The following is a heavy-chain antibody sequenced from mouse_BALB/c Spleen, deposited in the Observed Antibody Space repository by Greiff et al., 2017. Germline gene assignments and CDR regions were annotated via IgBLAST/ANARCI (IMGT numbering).Heavy chain of an antibody. V-gene: IGHV5-4*02. CDR2: ISDGGSYT. J-gene: IGHJ2*01. CDR3: ARVGGGEDY. D-gene: IGHD3-1*01. Sequence: LVESGGGLVKPGGSLKLSCAASGFTFSDYYMYWVRQTPEKRLEWVATISDGGSYTYYPDSVKGRFTISRDNAKNNLYLQMSSLKSEDTAMYYCARVGGGEDYWGQGTTLTVSS. CDR1: GFTFSDYY.